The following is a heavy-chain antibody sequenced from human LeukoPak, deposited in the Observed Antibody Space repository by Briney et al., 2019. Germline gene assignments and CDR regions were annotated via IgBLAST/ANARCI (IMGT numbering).Heavy chain of an antibody. D-gene: IGHD1-26*01. V-gene: IGHV3-30*02. CDR1: GCTFSSYG. J-gene: IGHJ4*02. CDR3: AKVASGTSLGDY. CDR2: IRYDGSNK. Sequence: PGGSLRLSCAASGCTFSSYGMHWVRQAPGKGLEWVAFIRYDGSNKYYADSVKGRFTISRDNSKNTLYLQMNSLRAEDTAVYYCAKVASGTSLGDYWGQGTLVTVSS.